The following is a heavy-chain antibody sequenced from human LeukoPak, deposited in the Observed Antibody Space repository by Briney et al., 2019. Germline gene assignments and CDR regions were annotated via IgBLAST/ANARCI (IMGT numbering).Heavy chain of an antibody. V-gene: IGHV4-59*01. CDR1: GGSISSYY. CDR3: ARVGYSYGYFFDY. CDR2: IYYSGST. D-gene: IGHD5-18*01. J-gene: IGHJ4*02. Sequence: SETLSLTCTVSGGSISSYYWSWIRQPPGKGLEWIGYIYYSGSTNYNPSLKSRVTISVDTSKNQFSLKLSSVTAADTAVYYCARVGYSYGYFFDYWGQGTLATVSS.